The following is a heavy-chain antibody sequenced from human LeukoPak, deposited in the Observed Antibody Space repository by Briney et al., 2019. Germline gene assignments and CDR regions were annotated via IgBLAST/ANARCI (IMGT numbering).Heavy chain of an antibody. CDR1: GGTFSSYA. V-gene: IGHV1-69*13. J-gene: IGHJ6*02. CDR3: ASQSGYSYGFPNYYYGMDV. CDR2: IMPIFGTA. Sequence: SVKVSCKASGGTFSSYAISWVRQAPGQGLEWMGGIMPIFGTANYAQKFQGRVTITADESTSTAYMELSSLRSEDTAVYYCASQSGYSYGFPNYYYGMDVWGQGTTVTVSS. D-gene: IGHD5-18*01.